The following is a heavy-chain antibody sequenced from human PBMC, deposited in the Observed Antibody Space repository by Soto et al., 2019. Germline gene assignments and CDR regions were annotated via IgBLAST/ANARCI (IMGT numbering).Heavy chain of an antibody. V-gene: IGHV3-21*01. CDR3: AKYSSGWYANPPFDY. CDR2: IRSSGSNK. CDR1: GFPFSSYS. J-gene: IGHJ4*02. Sequence: PGGSLSLSCAASGFPFSSYSMNWVRQAPGKGLEWVSFIRSSGSNKYYADSVKGRFTISRDNSKNTPYLQMNSLRAEDTAVYYCAKYSSGWYANPPFDYWGQGTLVTVSS. D-gene: IGHD6-19*01.